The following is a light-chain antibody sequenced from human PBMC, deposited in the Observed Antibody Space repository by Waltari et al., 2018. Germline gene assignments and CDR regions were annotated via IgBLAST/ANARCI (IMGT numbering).Light chain of an antibody. Sequence: DIQMTQSPSTLSPSVGERVTITCRASESISDWLAWYQQKPGKAPKPLIDDASTLQSGVPSRFSGSGSGKEFTLTIASLQPDDSATYYCQQYYTYSAGVFGQGTTVEV. V-gene: IGKV1-5*01. CDR2: DAS. CDR1: ESISDW. CDR3: QQYYTYSAGV. J-gene: IGKJ1*01.